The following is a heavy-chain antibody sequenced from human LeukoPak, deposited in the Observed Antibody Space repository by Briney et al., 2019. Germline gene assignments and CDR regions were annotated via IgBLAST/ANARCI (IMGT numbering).Heavy chain of an antibody. V-gene: IGHV1-46*01. J-gene: IGHJ4*02. CDR2: INPSGGST. Sequence: VASVKVSCKASGYTFTSYYMHGVRQAPGQGLEWMGIINPSGGSTTYAQKFQGRVTMTRDTSTSTVYMELSSLRSEDTAVYYCARDYGGNGEIDYWGQGTLVTVSS. CDR1: GYTFTSYY. D-gene: IGHD4-23*01. CDR3: ARDYGGNGEIDY.